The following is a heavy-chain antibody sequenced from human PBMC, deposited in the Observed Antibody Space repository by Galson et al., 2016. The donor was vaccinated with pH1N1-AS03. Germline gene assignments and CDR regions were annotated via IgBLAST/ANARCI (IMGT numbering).Heavy chain of an antibody. CDR2: IYFSGRT. CDR1: AGSISTYY. Sequence: ETLSLTCTVSAGSISTYYWTWIRQPPGRGLEWIGYIYFSGRTNCNPSLKSRANISLDRSRNQFSLNLNSVTAADTAVYYCARVRSEWLGVNSSWYGIDSWGQGTLVTVSS. CDR3: ARVRSEWLGVNSSWYGIDS. V-gene: IGHV4-59*01. J-gene: IGHJ4*02. D-gene: IGHD2-2*01.